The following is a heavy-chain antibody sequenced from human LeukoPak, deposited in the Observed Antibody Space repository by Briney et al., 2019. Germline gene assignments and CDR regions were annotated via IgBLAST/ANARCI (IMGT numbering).Heavy chain of an antibody. D-gene: IGHD3-22*01. Sequence: PSEPLSLTCTVSGGSLRHYSWSGLRHPPEKALECIGYIYYSGSTNYNPSLKSRVTISVDTSKNQFSLKLSSVTAADTAVFYCARIDSSGDGYFDYWGQGTLVTVSS. V-gene: IGHV4-59*01. CDR2: IYYSGST. CDR1: GGSLRHYS. J-gene: IGHJ4*02. CDR3: ARIDSSGDGYFDY.